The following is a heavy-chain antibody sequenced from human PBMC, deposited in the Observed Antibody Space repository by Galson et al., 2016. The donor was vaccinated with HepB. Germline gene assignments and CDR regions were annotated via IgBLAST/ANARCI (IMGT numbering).Heavy chain of an antibody. Sequence: SVKVSCKASGGTFSSYGISWVRQAPGQGLEWMGRIIPILGITNYAPKIQGRVTITADKSTSTAYMELSSLTSEDTAVYYCAAPRDGYNFGIVYWGQGTLVVVSS. J-gene: IGHJ4*02. CDR2: IIPILGIT. CDR1: GGTFSSYG. CDR3: AAPRDGYNFGIVY. V-gene: IGHV1-69*04. D-gene: IGHD5-24*01.